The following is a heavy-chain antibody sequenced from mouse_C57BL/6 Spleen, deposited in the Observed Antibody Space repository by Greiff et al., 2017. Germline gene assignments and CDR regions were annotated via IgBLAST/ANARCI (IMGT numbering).Heavy chain of an antibody. J-gene: IGHJ4*01. CDR2: IYPSDSET. V-gene: IGHV1-61*01. CDR1: GYTFTSYW. D-gene: IGHD1-1*01. Sequence: QVQLQQPGAELVRPGSSVKLSYKASGYTFTSYWMDWVKQRPGQGLEWIGNIYPSDSETHYNQKFKDKATLTVDKSSSTAYMQLSSLTSEDSAVYYCARSYYYCSSYYAMDYWGQGTSVTVSS. CDR3: ARSYYYCSSYYAMDY.